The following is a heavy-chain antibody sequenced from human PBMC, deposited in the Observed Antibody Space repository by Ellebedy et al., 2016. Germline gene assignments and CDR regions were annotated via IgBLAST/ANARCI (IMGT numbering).Heavy chain of an antibody. CDR2: INAGNGNT. CDR1: GYTFTSYA. CDR3: ARTLTYHYDSSDYYPFDY. D-gene: IGHD3-22*01. Sequence: ASVKVSCKASGYTFTSYAMHWARQAPGQRLEWMGWINAGNGNTKYSPKFQGRVTITRDTSASTAYMELSSLKSEDTAVYYCARTLTYHYDSSDYYPFDYWGQGTLVTVSS. J-gene: IGHJ4*02. V-gene: IGHV1-3*01.